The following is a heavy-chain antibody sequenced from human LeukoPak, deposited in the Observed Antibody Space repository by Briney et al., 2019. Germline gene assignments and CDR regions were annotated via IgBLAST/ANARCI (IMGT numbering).Heavy chain of an antibody. V-gene: IGHV3-7*01. J-gene: IGHJ6*03. CDR2: IKQDGSEK. CDR3: ARDPAGYYMDV. CDR1: GFTFNNYW. D-gene: IGHD3-10*01. Sequence: GGSLRLSCAASGFTFNNYWMSWVRQAPGKGLEWVANIKQDGSEKYYLDSVKGRFTISRDNAKNSVYLQMNSLRAEDTAVYYCARDPAGYYMDVWGKGTTVTISS.